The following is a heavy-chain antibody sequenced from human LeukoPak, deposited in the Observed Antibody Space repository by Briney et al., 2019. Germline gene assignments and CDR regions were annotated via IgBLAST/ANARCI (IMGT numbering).Heavy chain of an antibody. CDR3: AKDTNRYSSGWYDY. Sequence: GRSLRPSCAASGFTFSSYGMHWVRQAPGKGLEWVAVISYDGSNKYYADSVKGRFTISRDNSKNTLYLQMNSLRAEDTAVYYCAKDTNRYSSGWYDYWGQGTLVTVSS. CDR2: ISYDGSNK. D-gene: IGHD6-19*01. V-gene: IGHV3-30*18. CDR1: GFTFSSYG. J-gene: IGHJ4*02.